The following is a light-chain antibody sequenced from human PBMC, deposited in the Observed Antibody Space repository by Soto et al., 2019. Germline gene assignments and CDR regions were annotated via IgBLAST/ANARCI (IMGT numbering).Light chain of an antibody. CDR1: QNIYPY. CDR2: AAS. J-gene: IGKJ1*01. V-gene: IGKV1-39*01. CDR3: QQSHLSPPT. Sequence: DIQMTQSPSSLSASVGDRVTISCRASQNIYPYLNWYLQKPGTAPKLLIYAASSLLSGVPSRFRGSRSGTDFTRTVISLQPEDFATYYCQQSHLSPPTFGQGTKVDIK.